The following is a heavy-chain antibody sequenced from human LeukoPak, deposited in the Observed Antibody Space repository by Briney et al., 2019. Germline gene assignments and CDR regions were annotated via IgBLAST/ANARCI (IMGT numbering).Heavy chain of an antibody. CDR1: GGSISSYY. CDR2: FYTSGST. D-gene: IGHD6-13*01. CDR3: ARVRYSSSWYYFDY. V-gene: IGHV4-4*07. Sequence: KTSETLSLTCTVSGGSISSYYWSWIRQPAGKGLEWIGRFYTSGSTNYSPSLKSRVTMSVDTSKNHFSLKLSSVTAADTAVYYCARVRYSSSWYYFDYWGQGTLVTVSS. J-gene: IGHJ4*02.